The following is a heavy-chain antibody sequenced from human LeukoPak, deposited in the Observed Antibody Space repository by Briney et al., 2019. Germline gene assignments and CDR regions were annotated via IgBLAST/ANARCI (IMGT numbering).Heavy chain of an antibody. D-gene: IGHD2-2*01. Sequence: GGSLRLSCAASGFTFSSYSMNWVRQAPGKGLEWVSSISSSSSYIYYADSVKGRFTISRDNDKNSLYLQMNSLRAEDTAVYYCASTADQVNTALFDYWGQGTLVTVSS. J-gene: IGHJ4*02. CDR1: GFTFSSYS. CDR3: ASTADQVNTALFDY. V-gene: IGHV3-21*01. CDR2: ISSSSSYI.